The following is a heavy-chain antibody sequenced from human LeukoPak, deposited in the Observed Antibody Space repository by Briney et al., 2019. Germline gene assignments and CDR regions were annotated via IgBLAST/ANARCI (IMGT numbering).Heavy chain of an antibody. J-gene: IGHJ4*02. CDR3: ASAIQRGYSYGLDY. Sequence: GASVKVSCKASGGTSSSYAISWVRQAPGQGLEWMGRIIPILGIANYAQKFQGRVTITADKSTSTAYMELSSPRSEDTAVYYCASAIQRGYSYGLDYWGQGTLVTVSS. D-gene: IGHD5-18*01. V-gene: IGHV1-69*04. CDR1: GGTSSSYA. CDR2: IIPILGIA.